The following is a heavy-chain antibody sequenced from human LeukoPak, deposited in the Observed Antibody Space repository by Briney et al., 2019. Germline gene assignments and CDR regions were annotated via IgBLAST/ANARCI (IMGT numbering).Heavy chain of an antibody. J-gene: IGHJ3*02. CDR3: AKDIYDYGTGAFDI. Sequence: GGSLRLSCAASGFTFDDYAMHWVRQAPRKGLEWVSGISWNSGSIGYADSVKGRFTISRDNAKNSLYLQMNSLRAEDTALYYCAKDIYDYGTGAFDIWGQGTMVTVSS. D-gene: IGHD5/OR15-5a*01. CDR2: ISWNSGSI. CDR1: GFTFDDYA. V-gene: IGHV3-9*01.